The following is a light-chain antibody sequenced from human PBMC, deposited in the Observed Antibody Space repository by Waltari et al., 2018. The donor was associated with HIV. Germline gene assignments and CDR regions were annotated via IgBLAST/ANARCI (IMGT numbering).Light chain of an antibody. CDR2: AAS. CDR3: QKFNSAPLT. V-gene: IGKV1-27*01. CDR1: QGISTF. J-gene: IGKJ4*01. Sequence: DIQMTQSPSSLSAYVGDRVTITCRASQGISTFLTWYQHKPGNVPKLLIYAASTLQSGVPSRFSGSGSGTDFTLTITNLQPEDIGTYYCQKFNSAPLTFGGGTKVEIK.